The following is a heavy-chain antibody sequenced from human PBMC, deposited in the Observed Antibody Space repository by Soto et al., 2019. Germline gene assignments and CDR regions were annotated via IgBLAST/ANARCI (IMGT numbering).Heavy chain of an antibody. CDR1: GGSVSSGRFC. D-gene: IGHD6-19*01. J-gene: IGHJ4*02. CDR3: ARSGSGSGWL. V-gene: IGHV4-61*01. Sequence: SETLSLTCTVSGGSVSSGRFCWSWIRQPPGKGLEWIGYIYYSGSTKYNPSLRSRVTISVDTSKNQFSLKLTSVTAADTAVYYCARSGSGSGWLGGQGTLVTVSS. CDR2: IYYSGST.